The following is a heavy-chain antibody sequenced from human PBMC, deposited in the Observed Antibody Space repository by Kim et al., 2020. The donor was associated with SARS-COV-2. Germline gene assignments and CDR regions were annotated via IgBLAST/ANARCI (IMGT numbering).Heavy chain of an antibody. D-gene: IGHD1-26*01. CDR3: ARGARSGSYSPDY. V-gene: IGHV3-30*04. J-gene: IGHJ4*02. CDR2: ISYDGSKT. Sequence: GGSLRLSCAASGFTFRSYAMHWGRQAPGKGLEWVAIISYDGSKTFYADAVKGRFTISRDNSKNTLYLQMNSLRADETAVYYCARGARSGSYSPDYWGQGTLVTVSS. CDR1: GFTFRSYA.